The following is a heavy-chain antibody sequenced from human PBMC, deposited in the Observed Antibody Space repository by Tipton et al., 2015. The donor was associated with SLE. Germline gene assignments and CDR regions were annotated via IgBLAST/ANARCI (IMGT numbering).Heavy chain of an antibody. V-gene: IGHV4-31*03. D-gene: IGHD6-13*01. Sequence: TLSLTCTVSGGSISSGGYYWSWIRQHPGKGLEWIGYIYYSGSTYYNPSLKSRVTISVDTSKNQFSLKLSSVTAADTAVYYCARGYSSSWSYYYYYMDVWGKGTTVTVSS. CDR1: GGSISSGGYY. J-gene: IGHJ6*03. CDR3: ARGYSSSWSYYYYYMDV. CDR2: IYYSGST.